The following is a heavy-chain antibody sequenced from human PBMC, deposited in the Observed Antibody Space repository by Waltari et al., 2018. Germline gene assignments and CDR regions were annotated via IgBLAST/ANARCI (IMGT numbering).Heavy chain of an antibody. D-gene: IGHD6-6*01. CDR1: GYSISSGYY. CDR3: ARHPGQLVGYWYFDL. J-gene: IGHJ2*01. Sequence: QVQLQESGPGLVKPSETLSLTCDVSGYSISSGYYWGWIRQPPRKGQGWIGSIYHSGTTYPHPSLNSRITIALDTAKKQFSLKLSSVTATDTALFYCARHPGQLVGYWYFDLWGRGTLVTVSS. V-gene: IGHV4-38-2*01. CDR2: IYHSGTT.